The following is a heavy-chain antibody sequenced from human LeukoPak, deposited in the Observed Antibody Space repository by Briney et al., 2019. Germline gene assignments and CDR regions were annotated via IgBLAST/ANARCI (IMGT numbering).Heavy chain of an antibody. CDR2: IIPIFGTA. V-gene: IGHV1-69*13. CDR3: ARLSPVDYDFWSGPSQVNWFDP. CDR1: GGTFSSCA. D-gene: IGHD3-3*01. J-gene: IGHJ5*02. Sequence: SVKVSCKASGGTFSSCAISWVRQAPGQGLEWMGGIIPIFGTANYAQKFQGRVTITADESTSTAYMELSSLGSEAPAVYYCARLSPVDYDFWSGPSQVNWFDPWGQGTLVTVSS.